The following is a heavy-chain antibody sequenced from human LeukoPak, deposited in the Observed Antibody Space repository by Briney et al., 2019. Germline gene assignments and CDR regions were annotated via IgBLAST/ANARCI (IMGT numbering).Heavy chain of an antibody. CDR2: ISETGSP. J-gene: IGHJ4*02. Sequence: PSETLALTCTVSGGSISGYYWGWMRQRPGRGLQWIGFISETGSPDYNPPLERRITMSVENSRNQVSLRVRYATAADTAIYYCARHRRKYTREYHFDSWGQGILVSVSS. CDR1: GGSISGYY. D-gene: IGHD6-6*01. V-gene: IGHV4-59*08. CDR3: ARHRRKYTREYHFDS.